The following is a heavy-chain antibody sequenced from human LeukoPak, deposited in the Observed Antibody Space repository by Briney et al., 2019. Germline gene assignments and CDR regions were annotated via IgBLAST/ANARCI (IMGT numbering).Heavy chain of an antibody. Sequence: GGSLRLSCAASGFTFSTYWIHWVRQAPGKGLVWVSHINGDGSSTSYADSVTGRFTISRDNSKDTLFLQMHSLRPGDTAVYYCVREDTPATANYWGQGTLVTISS. CDR1: GFTFSTYW. V-gene: IGHV3-74*01. CDR3: VREDTPATANY. CDR2: INGDGSST. J-gene: IGHJ4*02. D-gene: IGHD2-21*02.